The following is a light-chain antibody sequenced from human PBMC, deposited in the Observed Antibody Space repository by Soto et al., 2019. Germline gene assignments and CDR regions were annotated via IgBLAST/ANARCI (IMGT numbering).Light chain of an antibody. V-gene: IGKV3-20*01. CDR1: QSVSSDY. CDR3: QQYCSSPRT. CDR2: GAS. Sequence: EIVLTQSPGTLSLSPGEGATLSCRASQSVSSDYLAWYQQNPGQAPRLLIYGASSRATGIPDRFSGSGSGTDFTLTISRLEPEDFAVYYCQQYCSSPRTFGQGTKVEIK. J-gene: IGKJ1*01.